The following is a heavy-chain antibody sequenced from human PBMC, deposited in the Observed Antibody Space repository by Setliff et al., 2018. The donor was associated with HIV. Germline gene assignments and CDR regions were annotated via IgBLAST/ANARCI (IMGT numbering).Heavy chain of an antibody. CDR2: IHTSGRT. V-gene: IGHV4-59*01. J-gene: IGHJ5*02. CDR3: ARSTLGARGYAIPTPLEFDP. Sequence: SETLSLTCAVSSESIVSYYWNWIRQPPGRGLEWIGYIHTSGRTKYNPSLKSRLTILVDTSKKQFSLKLSSVTAADTAVYYCARSTLGARGYAIPTPLEFDPWGQGTLVT. D-gene: IGHD2-21*01. CDR1: SESIVSYY.